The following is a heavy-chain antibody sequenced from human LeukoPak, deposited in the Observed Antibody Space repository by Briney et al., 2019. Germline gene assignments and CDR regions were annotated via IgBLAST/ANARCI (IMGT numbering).Heavy chain of an antibody. CDR1: GFTFDDYT. J-gene: IGHJ4*02. CDR3: AKGKWLEGWGYFDY. D-gene: IGHD3-22*01. Sequence: GGSLRLSCAASGFTFDDYTMHWVRQAPGKGLEWVSLISWDGNSTYYADSLKGRFTISRDNSKNSLYLQMNSLRAEDTAFYYCAKGKWLEGWGYFDYWGQGTLVTVSS. V-gene: IGHV3-43*01. CDR2: ISWDGNST.